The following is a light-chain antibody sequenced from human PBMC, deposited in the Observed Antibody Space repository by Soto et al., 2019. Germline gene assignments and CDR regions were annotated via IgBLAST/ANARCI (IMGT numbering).Light chain of an antibody. J-gene: IGKJ1*01. CDR1: HFISDW. Sequence: DNQMTQSPSTLSASVGDRVTITCRASHFISDWLAWYQQKPGKAPKLLIYAASILESGVPSRFSGSGSGTQFTLTISSLQPDDFATYYCQQYNSYPWTFGQGTKVDIK. V-gene: IGKV1-5*03. CDR2: AAS. CDR3: QQYNSYPWT.